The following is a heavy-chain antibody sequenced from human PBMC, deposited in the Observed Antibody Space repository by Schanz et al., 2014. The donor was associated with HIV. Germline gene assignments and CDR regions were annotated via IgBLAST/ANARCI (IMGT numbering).Heavy chain of an antibody. D-gene: IGHD5-12*01. CDR1: GFMFSTYA. CDR3: VRDCVSGCPADY. Sequence: VHLVESGGGVVQPGRSLRLSCAASGFMFSTYAMHWVRQAPGKGLEWVSKINSGSTIKNYADSVKGRFTISRDNAKNSLYLQMNSLREDDTAIYYCVRDCVSGCPADYWGQGTLVTVSS. CDR2: INSGSTIK. V-gene: IGHV3-48*02. J-gene: IGHJ4*02.